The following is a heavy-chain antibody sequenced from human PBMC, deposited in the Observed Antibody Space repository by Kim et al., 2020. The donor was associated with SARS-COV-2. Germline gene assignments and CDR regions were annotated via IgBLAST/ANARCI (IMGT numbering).Heavy chain of an antibody. D-gene: IGHD6-19*01. CDR1: GFTFSSYA. Sequence: GGSLRLSCAASGFTFSSYAMSWVRQAPGKGLEWVSAISGSGGSTYYADSVKGRFTISRDNSKNTLYLQMNSLRAEDTAVYYCASPPSSGWTKPGETGGWGQGTLVTVSS. V-gene: IGHV3-23*01. J-gene: IGHJ4*02. CDR2: ISGSGGST. CDR3: ASPPSSGWTKPGETGG.